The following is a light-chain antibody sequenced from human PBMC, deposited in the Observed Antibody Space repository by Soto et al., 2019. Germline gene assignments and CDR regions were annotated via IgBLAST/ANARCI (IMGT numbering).Light chain of an antibody. CDR2: SDN. V-gene: IGLV1-44*01. Sequence: QSVLTQPPSASGTPGQRVTISCSGSSSNIGSNSVNWYQHLPGTAPKLLIYSDNQRPSGVPDRFSGSKSGTSASLAISGLQSEDDADYYCAAWDDSLNGLLFGGGTKLTVL. CDR1: SSNIGSNS. J-gene: IGLJ2*01. CDR3: AAWDDSLNGLL.